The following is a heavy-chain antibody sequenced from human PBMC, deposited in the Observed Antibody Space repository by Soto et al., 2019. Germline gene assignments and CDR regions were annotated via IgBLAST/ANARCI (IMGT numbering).Heavy chain of an antibody. D-gene: IGHD3-10*01. Sequence: PPATLSLTYAVYGGSFSGYYWSWIRQPPGKGLEWIGEINHSGSTNYNPSLKSRVTISVDTSKNQFSLKLSSVTAADTAVYYCARAPLSGVDIHVSGQPPTV. CDR1: GGSFSGYY. J-gene: IGHJ6*01. CDR3: ARAPLSGVDIHV. V-gene: IGHV4-34*01. CDR2: INHSGST.